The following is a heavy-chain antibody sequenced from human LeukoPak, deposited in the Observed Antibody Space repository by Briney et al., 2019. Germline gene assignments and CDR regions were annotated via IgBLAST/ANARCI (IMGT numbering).Heavy chain of an antibody. Sequence: ASVKVSCKASGYTFTNYYVHWVRQAPGQGLEWMGIINPSRGSTMNAQKFQGRVTMTRDTSTGTVYTELSSLRSEDTAVYYCARDRSSGWYPLDYWGQGTLVTVSS. CDR2: INPSRGST. V-gene: IGHV1-46*01. J-gene: IGHJ4*02. CDR1: GYTFTNYY. CDR3: ARDRSSGWYPLDY. D-gene: IGHD6-19*01.